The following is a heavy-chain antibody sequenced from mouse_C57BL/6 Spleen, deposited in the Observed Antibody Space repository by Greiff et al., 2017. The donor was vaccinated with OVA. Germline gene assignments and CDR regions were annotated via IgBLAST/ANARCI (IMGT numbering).Heavy chain of an antibody. D-gene: IGHD2-2*01. CDR3: ARKPSTMVTTGYAMDY. CDR2: ILPGSGST. CDR1: GYTFTGYW. V-gene: IGHV1-9*01. Sequence: VQLQQSGAELMKPGASVKLSCKATGYTFTGYWIEWVKQRPGHGLEWIEEILPGSGSTNYNEKFKGKATFTADTSSNTAYMQLSSLTTEDSAIYYCARKPSTMVTTGYAMDYWGQGTSVTVSS. J-gene: IGHJ4*01.